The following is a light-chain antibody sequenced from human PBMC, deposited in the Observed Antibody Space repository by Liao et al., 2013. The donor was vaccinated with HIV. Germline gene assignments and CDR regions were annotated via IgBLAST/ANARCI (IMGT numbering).Light chain of an antibody. J-gene: IGLJ1*01. V-gene: IGLV3-1*01. CDR2: QDS. CDR1: KLGDKY. Sequence: SYELTQPPSVSVSPGQTASITCSGDKLGDKYACWYQQKPGQSPVLVIYQDSKRPSGIPERFSGSHSGNTATLTISGTQAMDEADYYCQAWDSSTAGVFGTGTKVTVL. CDR3: QAWDSSTAGV.